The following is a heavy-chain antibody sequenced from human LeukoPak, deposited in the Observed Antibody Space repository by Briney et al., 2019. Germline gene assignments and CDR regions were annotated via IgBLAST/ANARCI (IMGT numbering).Heavy chain of an antibody. Sequence: SDTLSLTCTVSGYSISSGYFWGWIRQPPGKGLEWIGSIYHSGSTYYNPSLKSRVTISVDTSKNQFSLKLSSVTAADTAVYYCARAGYGDSDFDYWGQGTLVTVSS. CDR1: GYSISSGYF. D-gene: IGHD4-17*01. CDR2: IYHSGST. V-gene: IGHV4-38-2*02. CDR3: ARAGYGDSDFDY. J-gene: IGHJ4*02.